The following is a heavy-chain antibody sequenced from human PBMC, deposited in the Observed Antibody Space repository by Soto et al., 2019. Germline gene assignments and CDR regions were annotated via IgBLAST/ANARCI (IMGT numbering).Heavy chain of an antibody. J-gene: IGHJ6*02. Sequence: GGSLRLSCAASGFTFSSYSMNWVRQAPGKGLEWVSSISSSSIYIYYADSVKGRFTISRDNAKNSLYLQMNSLRAEDTAVYYCASLSIAVNYYYYGMDVWGQGTTVTVSS. V-gene: IGHV3-21*01. CDR1: GFTFSSYS. D-gene: IGHD6-6*01. CDR3: ASLSIAVNYYYYGMDV. CDR2: ISSSSIYI.